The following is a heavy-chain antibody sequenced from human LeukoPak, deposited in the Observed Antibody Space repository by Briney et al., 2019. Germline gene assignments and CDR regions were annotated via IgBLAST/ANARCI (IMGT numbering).Heavy chain of an antibody. CDR2: IIPIFGTA. CDR3: ARGSYDSSGYYAFDI. J-gene: IGHJ3*02. V-gene: IGHV1-69*01. Sequence: ASVKVSCKASGGTFSSYAISWVRQAPGQGLEWMGGIIPIFGTANYAQKFQGRVTITADESTSTAYMELSRLRSEDTAVYYCARGSYDSSGYYAFDIWGQGTMVTVSS. CDR1: GGTFSSYA. D-gene: IGHD3-22*01.